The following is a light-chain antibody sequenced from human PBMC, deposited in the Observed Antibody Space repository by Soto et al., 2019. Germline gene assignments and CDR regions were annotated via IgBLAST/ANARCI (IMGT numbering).Light chain of an antibody. CDR2: DAS. V-gene: IGKV3-11*01. J-gene: IGKJ4*01. CDR1: QSVSSY. Sequence: EIVVTQSPATLSLSPEERATLSCRASQSVSSYLAWYQQKPGQVPRLLIYDASNRATGIPARFSGSGSGTDFTLTISSLEPEDFAVYYCQQRSSWPLTFGGGTQVEIK. CDR3: QQRSSWPLT.